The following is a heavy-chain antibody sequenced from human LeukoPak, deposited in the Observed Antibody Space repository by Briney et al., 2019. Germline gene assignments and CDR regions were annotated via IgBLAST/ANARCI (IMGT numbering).Heavy chain of an antibody. D-gene: IGHD3-3*01. CDR2: IYTSGST. V-gene: IGHV4-4*07. Sequence: PSETLSLTCTVSGGSISSYYWSWIRQPAGKGLEWIGRIYTSGSTNYNPSLKSRVTMSVDTSKNQFSLQLSSVTAADTAVYYCARDSYDFWSGYFNWFDPWGQGTLVTVSS. J-gene: IGHJ5*02. CDR1: GGSISSYY. CDR3: ARDSYDFWSGYFNWFDP.